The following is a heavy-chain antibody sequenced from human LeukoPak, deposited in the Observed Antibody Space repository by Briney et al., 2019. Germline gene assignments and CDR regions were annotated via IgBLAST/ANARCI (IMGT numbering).Heavy chain of an antibody. J-gene: IGHJ4*02. CDR1: GYTFTSYD. V-gene: IGHV1-8*03. CDR2: MNPNSGNT. D-gene: IGHD3-10*01. CDR3: ARAPYYYGSGSYYTYYDRAGRGARLDY. Sequence: GASVKVSYKASGYTFTSYDINWVRQATGQGLEWMGWMNPNSGNTGYAQKFQGRVAITRNTSISTAYMELSSLRSDDTAVYYCARAPYYYGSGSYYTYYDRAGRGARLDYWGQGTLVTVSS.